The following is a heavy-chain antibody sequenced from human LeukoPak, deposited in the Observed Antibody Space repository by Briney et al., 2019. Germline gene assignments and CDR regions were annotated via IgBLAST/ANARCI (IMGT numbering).Heavy chain of an antibody. D-gene: IGHD3-10*01. V-gene: IGHV3-23*01. CDR2: ISGSGGST. J-gene: IGHJ4*02. CDR1: GFTFNSYG. CDR3: AKGYYGSGSYGWFDY. Sequence: GGTLRLSCAASGFTFNSYGMSWVRQPPGKGLEWVSGISGSGGSTYYADSVKGRFTISRDNSKNTLFLHMNSLRAEDTAVYSCAKGYYGSGSYGWFDYWGQGTLVTVSS.